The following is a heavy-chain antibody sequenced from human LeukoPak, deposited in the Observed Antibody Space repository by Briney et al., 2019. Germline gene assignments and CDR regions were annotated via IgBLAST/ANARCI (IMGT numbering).Heavy chain of an antibody. D-gene: IGHD6-19*01. CDR1: GFTFDDYA. CDR3: AKDVSSGWEPDYFDY. V-gene: IGHV3-9*01. CDR2: ISWNSGSI. J-gene: IGHJ4*02. Sequence: HPGGSLRLSCAASGFTFDDYAMPWVRQAPGKGLEWVSGISWNSGSIGYADSVKGRFTISRDNAKNSLYLQMNSLRAEDTALYYCAKDVSSGWEPDYFDYWGQGTLVTVSS.